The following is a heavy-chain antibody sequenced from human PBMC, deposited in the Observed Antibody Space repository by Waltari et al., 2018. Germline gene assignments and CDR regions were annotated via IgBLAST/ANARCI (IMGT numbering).Heavy chain of an antibody. J-gene: IGHJ4*02. Sequence: QLQLQESGPGLVKPSETLSLTCNVSNGSISTNTYYWAWIRQPPGQGLEWIGSIFYTGNFYYNPSRQSRVKMSVDTSRNQFSMKLRSVTAADTAVYYCAGRPLYTVVWHGFDYWGRGALVTVSS. CDR1: NGSISTNTYY. V-gene: IGHV4-39*07. D-gene: IGHD2-2*02. CDR3: AGRPLYTVVWHGFDY. CDR2: IFYTGNF.